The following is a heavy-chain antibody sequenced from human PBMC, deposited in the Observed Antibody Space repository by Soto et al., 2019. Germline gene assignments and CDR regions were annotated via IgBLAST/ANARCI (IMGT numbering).Heavy chain of an antibody. CDR3: AKTRTIFGVVSRHYFDY. Sequence: QVQLVESGGGVVQPGRSQRLSCAASGFSFSDYGMHLVRQPPGKGLEGVAYTSYDGSKTYYADSVMGRFTISRDNSKNTLFLQMNSLRPENTAMYYCAKTRTIFGVVSRHYFDYWGQGTLVTVSS. D-gene: IGHD3-3*01. CDR1: GFSFSDYG. J-gene: IGHJ4*02. V-gene: IGHV3-30*18. CDR2: TSYDGSKT.